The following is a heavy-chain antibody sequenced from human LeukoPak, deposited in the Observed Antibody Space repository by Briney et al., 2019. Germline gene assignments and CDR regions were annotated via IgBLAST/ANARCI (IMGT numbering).Heavy chain of an antibody. Sequence: SETLSLTCTVSGGSISSYYWSWIRQPPGKGLEWIGYIYYSGSTNYNPSLKSRVTISVDTSKNQFSLKLSSVTAADTAVYYCARDGNGSGRYYYGMDVWGQGTTVTVSS. V-gene: IGHV4-59*01. D-gene: IGHD3-10*01. CDR3: ARDGNGSGRYYYGMDV. CDR2: IYYSGST. CDR1: GGSISSYY. J-gene: IGHJ6*02.